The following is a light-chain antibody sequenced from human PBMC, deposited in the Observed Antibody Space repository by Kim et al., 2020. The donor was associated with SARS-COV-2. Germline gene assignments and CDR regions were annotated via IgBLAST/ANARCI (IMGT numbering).Light chain of an antibody. CDR2: ATS. Sequence: SPGEGVTLSCRVSQDIGSSYLAWYQQKPGQAPRLLIYATSTRATGIPDRFSGSGSETDFTLTISRLEPEDFAVYYCQQYGSAPWTFGPGTKVDIK. CDR3: QQYGSAPWT. V-gene: IGKV3-20*01. J-gene: IGKJ1*01. CDR1: QDIGSSY.